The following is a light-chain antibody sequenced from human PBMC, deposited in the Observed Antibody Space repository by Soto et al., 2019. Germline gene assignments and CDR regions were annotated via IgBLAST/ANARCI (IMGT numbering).Light chain of an antibody. J-gene: IGKJ3*01. V-gene: IGKV3-15*01. Sequence: EIVMTQSPATLSVSPGERAPLSCRASQSVGNTLAGYQQKPGQAPRLLIYEASTRATGIPARFSGSGSGTELTLTISSLQSEDFAVYYCQQYNKFHFTFGPGTKGDIK. CDR3: QQYNKFHFT. CDR2: EAS. CDR1: QSVGNT.